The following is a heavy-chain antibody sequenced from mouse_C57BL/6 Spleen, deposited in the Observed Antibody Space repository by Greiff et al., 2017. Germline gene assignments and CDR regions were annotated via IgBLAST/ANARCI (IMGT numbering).Heavy chain of an antibody. J-gene: IGHJ1*03. CDR3: ARAVRSYWYFDV. D-gene: IGHD2-14*01. V-gene: IGHV1-52*01. Sequence: VQLQQPGAELVRPGSSVKLSCKASGYTFPSYWMHLVKQRPIQGLEWIGNIDPSDSETHYNQKFKDKATLTVDKSSSTAYMQLSSLTSEDSAVYYCARAVRSYWYFDVWGTGTTVTVSS. CDR1: GYTFPSYW. CDR2: IDPSDSET.